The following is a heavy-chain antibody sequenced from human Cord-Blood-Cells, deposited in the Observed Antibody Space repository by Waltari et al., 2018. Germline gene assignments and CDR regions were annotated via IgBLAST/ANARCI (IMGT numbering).Heavy chain of an antibody. Sequence: QVQLVQSGAEVKKPGASVKVSCKASGYTFTSYDINLVRQATGQGLEWMGWRNTDSGNTVYAQKFQGRDTITRNTSISTAYMELSSLRSEDTAVYYCARVGPRYCSGGSCYSDYWGQGTLVTVSS. CDR2: RNTDSGNT. CDR3: ARVGPRYCSGGSCYSDY. CDR1: GYTFTSYD. D-gene: IGHD2-15*01. V-gene: IGHV1-8*03. J-gene: IGHJ4*02.